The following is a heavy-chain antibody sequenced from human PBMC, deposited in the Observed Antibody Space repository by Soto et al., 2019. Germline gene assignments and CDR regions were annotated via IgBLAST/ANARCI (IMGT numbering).Heavy chain of an antibody. J-gene: IGHJ4*02. CDR3: ARGGVGPPRIGGLELYRNFDY. Sequence: HPGGSLRLSCAASGFTFSSYGMHWVRQAPGKGLEWVAVIWYDGSNKYYADSVKGRFTISRDNSKNTLYLQMNSLRAEDTAVYYCARGGVGPPRIGGLELYRNFDYWGQGTLVTVSS. V-gene: IGHV3-33*01. D-gene: IGHD1-7*01. CDR1: GFTFSSYG. CDR2: IWYDGSNK.